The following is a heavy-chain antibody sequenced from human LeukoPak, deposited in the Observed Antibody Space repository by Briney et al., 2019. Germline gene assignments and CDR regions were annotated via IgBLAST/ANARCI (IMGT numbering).Heavy chain of an antibody. V-gene: IGHV4-59*01. Sequence: SETLSLTCTVSGGSISSYYRSWIRQPPGKGLEWIGYIYSSGSTNYNPSLKSRVTISVDTSKNQFSLKLSSVTAADTAVYYCARSYYGSGRYGPYFDYWGQGTLVTVSS. CDR2: IYSSGST. CDR3: ARSYYGSGRYGPYFDY. CDR1: GGSISSYY. D-gene: IGHD3-10*01. J-gene: IGHJ4*02.